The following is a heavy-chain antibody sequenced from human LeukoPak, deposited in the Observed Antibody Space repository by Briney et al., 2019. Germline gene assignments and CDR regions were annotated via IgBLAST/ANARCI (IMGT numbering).Heavy chain of an antibody. V-gene: IGHV3-21*01. J-gene: IGHJ3*02. D-gene: IGHD2-15*01. CDR3: ARVGYCSGGSYPEGGFDAFDI. Sequence: PGGSLRLSCAASGFTFSSYSMNWVRQAPGKGLECVSSISSRSYYLYSADSVKRRFPIPRHNAQNALYLNINSLSAEDTAVYYCARVGYCSGGSYPEGGFDAFDIWGQGTMATVSS. CDR1: GFTFSSYS. CDR2: ISSRSYYL.